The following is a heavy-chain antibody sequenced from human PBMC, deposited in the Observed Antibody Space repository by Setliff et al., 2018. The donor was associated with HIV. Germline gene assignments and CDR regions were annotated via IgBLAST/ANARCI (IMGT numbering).Heavy chain of an antibody. D-gene: IGHD5-12*01. CDR2: IHHSGTT. Sequence: LSLTCNVSGSSIGRGYYWAWIRQPPGKGLEWIGSIHHSGTTYYNPSLKSRVTISVDTSKNEFSLRVTSVIAAETAIYYCAREGYSGQDFGGDFDFWGQGTLVTVSS. CDR1: GSSIGRGYY. J-gene: IGHJ4*02. CDR3: AREGYSGQDFGGDFDF. V-gene: IGHV4-38-2*02.